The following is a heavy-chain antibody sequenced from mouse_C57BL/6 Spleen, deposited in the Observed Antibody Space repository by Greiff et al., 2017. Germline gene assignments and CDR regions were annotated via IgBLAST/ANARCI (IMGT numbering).Heavy chain of an antibody. V-gene: IGHV1-55*01. Sequence: QVQLKESGAELVKPGASVKMSCKASGYTFTSYWITWVKQRPGQGLEWIGDIYPGSGSTNYNEKFKSKATLTVDTSSSTAYMQLSSLTSEDSAVYYCARTTTVVERDYWGQGTTLTVSS. CDR2: IYPGSGST. J-gene: IGHJ2*01. CDR1: GYTFTSYW. CDR3: ARTTTVVERDY. D-gene: IGHD1-1*01.